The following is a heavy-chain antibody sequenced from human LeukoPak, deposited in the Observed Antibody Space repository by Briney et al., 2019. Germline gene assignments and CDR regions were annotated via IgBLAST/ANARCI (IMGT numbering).Heavy chain of an antibody. CDR1: GGTFSSYA. D-gene: IGHD6-13*01. CDR3: ARDSYSSSWYRPYVDY. V-gene: IGHV1-69*05. J-gene: IGHJ4*02. CDR2: IIPIFGTA. Sequence: ASVKVSCKASGGTFSSYAISWLRQAPGQRLEWMGRIIPIFGTANYAQKFQGRVTITTDESTSTAYMELSSLRSEDTAVYYCARDSYSSSWYRPYVDYWGQGTLVTVSS.